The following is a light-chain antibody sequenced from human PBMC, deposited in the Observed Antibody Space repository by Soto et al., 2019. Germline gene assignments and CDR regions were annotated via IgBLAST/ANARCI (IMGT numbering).Light chain of an antibody. Sequence: EIVLTQSPGTLSLSPGERATLSCMASQSVSSSFLTCYQQKPGQAPRLLIYAASSRATGIPARFSGSGSGTDFSLTISRLEPEDFAVYYCHQYDGSPYTFGQGTKLE. CDR3: HQYDGSPYT. V-gene: IGKV3-20*01. J-gene: IGKJ2*01. CDR2: AAS. CDR1: QSVSSSF.